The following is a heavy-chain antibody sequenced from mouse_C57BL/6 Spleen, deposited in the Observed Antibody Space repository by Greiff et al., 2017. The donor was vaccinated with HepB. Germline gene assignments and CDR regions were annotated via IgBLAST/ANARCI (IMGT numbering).Heavy chain of an antibody. V-gene: IGHV1-64*01. J-gene: IGHJ4*01. CDR3: AREGYYYGSSYEAMDY. Sequence: VKLQQPGAELVKPGASVKLSCKASGYTFTSYWMHWVKQRPGQGLEWIGMIHPNSGSTNYNEKFKSKATLTVDKSSSTAYMQLSSLTSEDSAVYYCAREGYYYGSSYEAMDYWGQGTSVTVSS. CDR2: IHPNSGST. CDR1: GYTFTSYW. D-gene: IGHD1-1*01.